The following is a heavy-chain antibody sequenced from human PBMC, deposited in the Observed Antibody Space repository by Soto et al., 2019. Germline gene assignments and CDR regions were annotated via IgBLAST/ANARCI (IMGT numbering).Heavy chain of an antibody. CDR2: IYYSGST. D-gene: IGHD5-12*01. CDR1: GGSISSYY. CDR3: ASDKRVRMATITGFDY. V-gene: IGHV4-59*01. J-gene: IGHJ4*02. Sequence: SETLSLTCTVSGGSISSYYWSWIRQPPGKGLEWIGYIYYSGSTNYNPSLKSRVTISVDTSKNQFSLKLSSVTAADTGVYYCASDKRVRMATITGFDYWCQGALVTVSA.